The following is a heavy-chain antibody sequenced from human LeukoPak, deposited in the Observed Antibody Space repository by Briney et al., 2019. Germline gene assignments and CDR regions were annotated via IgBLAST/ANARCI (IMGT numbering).Heavy chain of an antibody. CDR1: GGSISSYY. V-gene: IGHV4-4*07. D-gene: IGHD6-13*01. CDR2: IYTSGST. CDR3: AGDGSLEGDTSSWYFFHY. Sequence: SETLSLTCTVSGGSISSYYWSWIRQPAGKGLEWIGRIYTSGSTNYNPSLKSRVTMSVDTSKNQFSLKLSSVTAADTAVYYCAGDGSLEGDTSSWYFFHYWGQGTLVTVSS. J-gene: IGHJ4*02.